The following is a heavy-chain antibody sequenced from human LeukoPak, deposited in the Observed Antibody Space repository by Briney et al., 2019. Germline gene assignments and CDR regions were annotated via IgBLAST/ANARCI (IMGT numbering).Heavy chain of an antibody. V-gene: IGHV2-5*01. CDR2: IYWNDDK. Sequence: SGPTLVNPTQTLTLTCTFSGFSLSTSGVGVGWIRQPPGKALEWLALIYWNDDKRYSPSLKSRLTITKDTSKNQVVLAMTNMDPVDTATYYCAHSGTVTTPHDAFDIWGQGTMVTVSS. CDR3: AHSGTVTTPHDAFDI. J-gene: IGHJ3*02. CDR1: GFSLSTSGVG. D-gene: IGHD4-17*01.